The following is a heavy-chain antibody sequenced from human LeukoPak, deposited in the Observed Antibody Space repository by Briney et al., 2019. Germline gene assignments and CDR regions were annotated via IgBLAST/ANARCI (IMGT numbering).Heavy chain of an antibody. Sequence: GGSLRLSSAASGFTFSSYAMTRVRQPPGEGLEWVSTISANGGTTHYADSVKGRFTISRDNSKNALYLQMNSLRAEDTAVYYCAKDQIVGPDYFDYWGQGTLVTVSS. CDR3: AKDQIVGPDYFDY. V-gene: IGHV3-23*01. CDR2: ISANGGTT. J-gene: IGHJ4*02. CDR1: GFTFSSYA. D-gene: IGHD1-26*01.